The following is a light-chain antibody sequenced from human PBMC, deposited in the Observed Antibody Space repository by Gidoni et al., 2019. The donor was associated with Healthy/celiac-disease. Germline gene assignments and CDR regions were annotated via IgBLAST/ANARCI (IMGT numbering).Light chain of an antibody. V-gene: IGLV1-40*01. CDR3: QSYDSSLSAWV. Sequence: QSVLTQPPSVSGAPGQRVTISCTGSSSNIGAVYDVHWYQQLPGTAPKLLIYGNSNRPSGVPDRLSGSKSGTSASLAITGLQAEDEADYYCQSYDSSLSAWVFGGGTKLTVL. J-gene: IGLJ3*02. CDR1: SSNIGAVYD. CDR2: GNS.